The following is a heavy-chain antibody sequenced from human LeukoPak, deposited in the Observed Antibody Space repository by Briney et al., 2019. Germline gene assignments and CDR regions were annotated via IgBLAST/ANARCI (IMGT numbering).Heavy chain of an antibody. CDR3: ARGLLATIPYFDY. D-gene: IGHD5-12*01. Sequence: ASVTVSCKASGYTFTGYYMHWVRQAPGQGLEWMGWINPNSGATNCAQKFQGRVTMTRDTSVSTAYMELSRLGSDDTALYYCARGLLATIPYFDYWGQGTLVTVSS. J-gene: IGHJ4*02. CDR1: GYTFTGYY. CDR2: INPNSGAT. V-gene: IGHV1-2*02.